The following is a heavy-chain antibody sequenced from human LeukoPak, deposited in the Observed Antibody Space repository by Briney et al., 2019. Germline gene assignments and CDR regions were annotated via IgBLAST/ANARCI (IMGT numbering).Heavy chain of an antibody. V-gene: IGHV3-7*04. J-gene: IGHJ4*02. CDR3: ARGPSGGNGFSY. Sequence: GGSLRLSCAASGFSFSSYGIHWVRQAPGKGLEWVANIKQDGSERYYVDSVKGRFTISRDNAKNSLYLQMNSLRAVDTAVYYCARGPSGGNGFSYWGLGTLVTVSS. CDR2: IKQDGSER. D-gene: IGHD2-15*01. CDR1: GFSFSSYG.